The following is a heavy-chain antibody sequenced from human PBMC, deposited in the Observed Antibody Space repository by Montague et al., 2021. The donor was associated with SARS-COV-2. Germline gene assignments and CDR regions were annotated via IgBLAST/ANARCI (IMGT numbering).Heavy chain of an antibody. J-gene: IGHJ4*02. D-gene: IGHD3-10*01. CDR2: ISGSGGST. CDR1: GFTFSSYA. CDR3: TKGLSSGSYYSSYFDY. Sequence: SLRLSCEVSGFTFSSYAMSWVRQAPGKGLEWVSVISGSGGSTYYSDSVKGRFTISRDNSKNTLYLQMNSLRAEDTTVYYCTKGLSSGSYYSSYFDYWGQGTLVAVSS. V-gene: IGHV3-23*01.